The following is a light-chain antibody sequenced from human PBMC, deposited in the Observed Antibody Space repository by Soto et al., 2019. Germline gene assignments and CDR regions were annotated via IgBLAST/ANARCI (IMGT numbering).Light chain of an antibody. CDR2: LGS. Sequence: DIVMTQSPLSLPVTPGEPASISCRSSQSLLHGSGYDYLTWYLQKPGQSPQLLIYLGSSRASGVPDRFSGSGSGTDFTLKISRVEAEDVGVYYCMQALQTPLTFGGGTKVEIK. CDR1: QSLLHGSGYDY. CDR3: MQALQTPLT. J-gene: IGKJ4*01. V-gene: IGKV2-28*01.